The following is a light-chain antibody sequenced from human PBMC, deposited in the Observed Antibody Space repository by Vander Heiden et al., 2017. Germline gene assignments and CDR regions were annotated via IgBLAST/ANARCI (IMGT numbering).Light chain of an antibody. CDR2: ASS. CDR1: RYINNH. Sequence: GYSVTITCRSSRYINNHLNWYQQSPGKVPKLLIYASSSLGGGVPSRFRGSVSGRDFSLTINGLQPEDSATYYCQQRDGPSRTFGQGTKVDIK. J-gene: IGKJ1*01. CDR3: QQRDGPSRT. V-gene: IGKV1-39*01.